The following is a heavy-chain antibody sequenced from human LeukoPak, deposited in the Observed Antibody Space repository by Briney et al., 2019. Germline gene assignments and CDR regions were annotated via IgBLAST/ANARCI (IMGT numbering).Heavy chain of an antibody. D-gene: IGHD2-2*01. V-gene: IGHV6-1*01. CDR2: TYYRSKWYN. J-gene: IGHJ4*02. Sequence: SQTLSLTCAISGDSVSSNSAAWNWIRQSPSRGLEWLGRTYYRSKWYNDYALSVKSRVTISPDTSKNRFSLQLNSVTPEDTAVYYCARVCSSTSCYLGVRGDYWGQGTLVTVSS. CDR1: GDSVSSNSAA. CDR3: ARVCSSTSCYLGVRGDY.